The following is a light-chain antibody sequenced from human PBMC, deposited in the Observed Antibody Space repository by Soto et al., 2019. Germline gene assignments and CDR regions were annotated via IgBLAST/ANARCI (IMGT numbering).Light chain of an antibody. Sequence: ASVGDSVTIPCRASQGIRNDLGWYQQKPGKAPKRLIYDASSLESGVPSRFSGSGSGTEFTLTISSLQPDDFATYYCQQYNSYSWTFGQGTKVDIK. J-gene: IGKJ1*01. CDR3: QQYNSYSWT. CDR1: QGIRND. V-gene: IGKV1-17*01. CDR2: DAS.